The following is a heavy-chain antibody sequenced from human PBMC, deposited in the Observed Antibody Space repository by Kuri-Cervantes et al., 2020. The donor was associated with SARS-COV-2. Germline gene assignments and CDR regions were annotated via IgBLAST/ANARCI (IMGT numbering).Heavy chain of an antibody. CDR1: GYTFTGYY. D-gene: IGHD5-18*01. J-gene: IGHJ6*03. V-gene: IGHV1-2*02. CDR3: EREMEIGYSYGFLRYMDV. Sequence: ASVKVSCKASGYTFTGYYMHWVQQAPGQGLEWMGWINTNSGGTNYAQKFQGRVTMTRDTSISTAYMQLSRMRSDDTAVYYCEREMEIGYSYGFLRYMDVWGKGTTVTVSS. CDR2: INTNSGGT.